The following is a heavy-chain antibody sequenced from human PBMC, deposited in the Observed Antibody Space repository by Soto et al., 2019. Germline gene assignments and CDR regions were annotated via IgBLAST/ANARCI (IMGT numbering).Heavy chain of an antibody. J-gene: IGHJ4*02. CDR2: IWYDGSNK. V-gene: IGHV3-33*01. CDR3: ARDLVGSSSWHNLDY. Sequence: GGSLRLSCAASGFTFSSYGMHWVRQAPGKGLEWVAVIWYDGSNKYYADSVKGRFTISRDNSKNTLYLQMNSLRAEDTAVYYCARDLVGSSSWHNLDYWGQGTLVTVSS. D-gene: IGHD6-13*01. CDR1: GFTFSSYG.